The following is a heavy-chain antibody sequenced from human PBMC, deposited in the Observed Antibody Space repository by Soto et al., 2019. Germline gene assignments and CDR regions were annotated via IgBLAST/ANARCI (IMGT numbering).Heavy chain of an antibody. CDR3: ARVPGYSYGYYYYGMDV. J-gene: IGHJ6*02. D-gene: IGHD5-18*01. V-gene: IGHV3-33*01. Sequence: GGSLRLSCAASGFTFSSYGMHWVRQAPGKGLEWVAVIWYDGSNKYYADSVKGRFTISRDNSKNTLCLQMNSLRAEDTAVYYCARVPGYSYGYYYYGMDVWGQGTTVTVSS. CDR1: GFTFSSYG. CDR2: IWYDGSNK.